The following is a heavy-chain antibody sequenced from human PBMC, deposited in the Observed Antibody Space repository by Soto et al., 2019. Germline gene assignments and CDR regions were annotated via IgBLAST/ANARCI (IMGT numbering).Heavy chain of an antibody. CDR3: AREWLDFSTGFDY. J-gene: IGHJ4*02. CDR1: GGSISSGGYY. V-gene: IGHV4-31*03. Sequence: SETLSLTCTVSGGSISSGGYYWSWIRQHPGKGLEWIGYIYYSGSTYYNPSLKSRVTISVDTSKNQFSLKLSSVTAADTAVYYCAREWLDFSTGFDYWGQGTLVTVSS. CDR2: IYYSGST. D-gene: IGHD3-3*01.